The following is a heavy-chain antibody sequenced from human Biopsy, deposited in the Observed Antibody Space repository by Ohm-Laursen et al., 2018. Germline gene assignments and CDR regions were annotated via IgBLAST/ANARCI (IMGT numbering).Heavy chain of an antibody. CDR3: ARGGAFGDTDAYYGLDV. CDR2: MNPNSGNT. CDR1: GYTFNTYD. D-gene: IGHD3-16*01. Sequence: VSSVKVSCKASGYTFNTYDINWVRQAAGQGPEWMGWMNPNSGNTGFAQKFQGRITMTRSTSITTAYMELTNLRSEDTAVYYCARGGAFGDTDAYYGLDVWGLGTTVTVSS. J-gene: IGHJ6*02. V-gene: IGHV1-8*01.